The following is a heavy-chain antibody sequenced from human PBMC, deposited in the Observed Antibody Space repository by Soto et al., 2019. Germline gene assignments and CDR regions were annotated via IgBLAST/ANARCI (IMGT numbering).Heavy chain of an antibody. V-gene: IGHV1-2*04. CDR3: ARDSPHDFWSGYEAIYGMDV. J-gene: IGHJ6*02. D-gene: IGHD3-3*01. CDR2: INPNSGGT. Sequence: GASVKVSCKASGYTFTGYYMHWVRQAPGQGLEWMGWINPNSGGTNYAQKFQGWVTMTRDTSISTAYMELSRLRSDDTAVYYCARDSPHDFWSGYEAIYGMDVWGQGTTVTVSS. CDR1: GYTFTGYY.